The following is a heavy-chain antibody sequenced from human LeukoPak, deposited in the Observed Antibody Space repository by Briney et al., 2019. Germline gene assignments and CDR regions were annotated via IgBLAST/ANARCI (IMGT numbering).Heavy chain of an antibody. D-gene: IGHD3-9*01. V-gene: IGHV1-2*02. J-gene: IGHJ6*02. CDR1: GYTFTGYY. Sequence: ASVKVSCKASGYTFTGYYMHWARQAPGQGLEWMGWISPNSGGTNYALKFQGRVTIARDTSISTAYMELSRLRSDDTAVYYCARDTSSGNAYYDILTGYYPYYYYGMDVWGQGTTVTVSS. CDR3: ARDTSSGNAYYDILTGYYPYYYYGMDV. CDR2: ISPNSGGT.